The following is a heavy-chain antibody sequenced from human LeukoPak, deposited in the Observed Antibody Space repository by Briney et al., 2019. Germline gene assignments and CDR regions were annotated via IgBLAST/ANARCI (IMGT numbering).Heavy chain of an antibody. D-gene: IGHD3-10*01. CDR3: ARDVLPYYYYGMDV. J-gene: IGHJ6*02. CDR2: ISYDGSNK. Sequence: GGSLRLSCAASGFTFSSCAMHWVRQAPGKGLEWVAVISYDGSNKYYADSVKGRFTISRDNSKNTLYLQMNSLRAEDTAVYYCARDVLPYYYYGMDVWGQGTTVTVSS. CDR1: GFTFSSCA. V-gene: IGHV3-30-3*01.